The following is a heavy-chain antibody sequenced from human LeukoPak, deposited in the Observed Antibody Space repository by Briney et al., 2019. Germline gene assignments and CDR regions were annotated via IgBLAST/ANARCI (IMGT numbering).Heavy chain of an antibody. CDR1: GFTFSSYW. CDR2: INSDGSST. CDR3: ARAENYYDSSGERPPPDY. V-gene: IGHV3-74*01. Sequence: GGSLRLSCAASGFTFSSYWMHWVRQAPGKGLVWVSRINSDGSSTSYADSVKGRFTISRDNAKNTLYLQMNSLRAKDTAVYYCARAENYYDSSGERPPPDYWGQGTLVTVSS. D-gene: IGHD3-22*01. J-gene: IGHJ4*02.